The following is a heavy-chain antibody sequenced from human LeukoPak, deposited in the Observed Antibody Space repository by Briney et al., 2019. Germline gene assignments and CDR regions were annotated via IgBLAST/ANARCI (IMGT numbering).Heavy chain of an antibody. D-gene: IGHD6-19*01. J-gene: IGHJ3*02. V-gene: IGHV4-4*07. Sequence: PSETLSLTCTVSGGSISSYYWSWIRQPAGKGLEWIGRIYTSGSTNYNPSLKSRVTMSVDTSKNQFSLKLSSVTAADTAVYYCARDKEQWLGDAFDIWGQGTMVTVSS. CDR3: ARDKEQWLGDAFDI. CDR2: IYTSGST. CDR1: GGSISSYY.